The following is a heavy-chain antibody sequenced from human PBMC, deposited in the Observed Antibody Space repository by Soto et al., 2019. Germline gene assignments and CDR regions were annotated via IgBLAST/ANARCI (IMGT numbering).Heavy chain of an antibody. J-gene: IGHJ4*02. V-gene: IGHV1-69*12. CDR1: GGTFSSYA. Sequence: QVQLVQSGAEVKKPGSSVKVSCKASGGTFSSYAISWVRQAPGQGLEWMGGIIPIFGTANYAQKFQGRVTITADESTSTAYMELSSLRSEDTAVYYCARGGDYYDSSGYYYGLDYWGQGTLVTVSS. CDR2: IIPIFGTA. CDR3: ARGGDYYDSSGYYYGLDY. D-gene: IGHD3-22*01.